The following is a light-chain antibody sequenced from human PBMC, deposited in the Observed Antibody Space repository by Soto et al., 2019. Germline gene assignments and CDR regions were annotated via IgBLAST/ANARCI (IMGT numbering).Light chain of an antibody. Sequence: EIVLTQSPGTLSLSPGERATLSCRASQSVSSSYLAWYQQKPGQAPRLLIYGASSRATGIPDKFSGSGFGTDFTPTISRLEPDEFAVYYCQQYGSTLITFGQGTRLEMK. V-gene: IGKV3-20*01. J-gene: IGKJ5*01. CDR3: QQYGSTLIT. CDR1: QSVSSSY. CDR2: GAS.